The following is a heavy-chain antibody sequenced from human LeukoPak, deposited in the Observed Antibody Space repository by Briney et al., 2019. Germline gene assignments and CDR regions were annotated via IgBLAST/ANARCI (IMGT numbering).Heavy chain of an antibody. CDR1: GFTFSSFG. D-gene: IGHD2-15*01. V-gene: IGHV3-30*02. Sequence: GGSLTLSCAASGFTFSSFGMHWVRQAPGKGLEWVAFIRYDGSDKYYTDSVKGRFTVSRDNSKNTLYLQMNSLRAEDTAVYYCAKECCSGGTCYGYFQNWGQGTLVTVSS. CDR3: AKECCSGGTCYGYFQN. J-gene: IGHJ1*01. CDR2: IRYDGSDK.